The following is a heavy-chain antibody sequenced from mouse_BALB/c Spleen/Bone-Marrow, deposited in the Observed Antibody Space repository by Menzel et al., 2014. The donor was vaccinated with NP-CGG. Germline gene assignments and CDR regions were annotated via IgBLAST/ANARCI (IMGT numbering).Heavy chain of an antibody. CDR3: AMITTGAWFAY. V-gene: IGHV14-3*02. CDR2: IDPANGNT. Sequence: QLQQSGAELVKPGASVKWSCTASGFNIKDTYMHWVKQRPEQGLEWIGRIDPANGNTKYDPKFQGKATITADTSSNTAYLQLSSLTSEDTAVYYCAMITTGAWFAYWGQGALVTAPA. J-gene: IGHJ3*01. CDR1: GFNIKDTY. D-gene: IGHD2-4*01.